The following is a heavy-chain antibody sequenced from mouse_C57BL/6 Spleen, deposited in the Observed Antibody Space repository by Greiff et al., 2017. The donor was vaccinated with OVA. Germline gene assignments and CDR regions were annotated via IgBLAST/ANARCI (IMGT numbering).Heavy chain of an antibody. CDR1: GYTFTSYW. CDR2: INPINGGT. V-gene: IGHV1-53*01. Sequence: QVQLQQPGTELVKPGASVKLSCKASGYTFTSYWMHWVKQRPGHGLEWIGNINPINGGTNYTEKFKSKATLTVDKSSSTAYMQLSSLTSEDSAVYYCARRTAQAPYYFDYWGQGTTLTVSS. J-gene: IGHJ2*01. CDR3: ARRTAQAPYYFDY. D-gene: IGHD3-2*02.